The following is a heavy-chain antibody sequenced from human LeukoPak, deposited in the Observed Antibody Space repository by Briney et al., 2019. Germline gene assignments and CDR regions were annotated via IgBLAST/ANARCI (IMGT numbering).Heavy chain of an antibody. J-gene: IGHJ3*02. CDR1: GYTFTGYY. V-gene: IGHV1-2*02. D-gene: IGHD5-24*01. CDR2: INPNSGGT. Sequence: GASVKVSFTASGYTFTGYYMHWVRQAPGQGLEWMGWINPNSGGTNYAQEFQGRVTMTRDTSISTAYMELSRLRSDDTAVYYCAINRRWLQLMDAFAICGERSVVTVSS. CDR3: AINRRWLQLMDAFAI.